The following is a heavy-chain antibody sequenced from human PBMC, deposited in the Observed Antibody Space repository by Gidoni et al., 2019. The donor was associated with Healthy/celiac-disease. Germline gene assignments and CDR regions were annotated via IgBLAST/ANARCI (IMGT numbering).Heavy chain of an antibody. CDR3: ARDPRGPNIVVVPAAMFNYYTTWTS. D-gene: IGHD2-2*01. J-gene: IGHJ6*03. Sequence: QVQLVESGGGVVQPGRSLRLSCAASGFTFRSYAMHWVRKAPGKGLEWVAVISYDGSNKYYADSVKGRFTISRDNSKNTLYLQMNSLRAEDTAVYYCARDPRGPNIVVVPAAMFNYYTTWTSGAKGPRSPSP. CDR2: ISYDGSNK. V-gene: IGHV3-30-3*01. CDR1: GFTFRSYA.